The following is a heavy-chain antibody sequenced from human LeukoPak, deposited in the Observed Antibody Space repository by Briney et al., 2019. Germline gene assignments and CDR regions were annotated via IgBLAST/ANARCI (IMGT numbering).Heavy chain of an antibody. CDR3: AREGGVGPTAPPDYYSYQMDV. J-gene: IGHJ6*03. Sequence: ASVKVSCKASGYTFISYGITWVRRAPGQGLEWMGLISPYTTKTNYAQSLQGRVTMTTDTSTSTAYMELRSLRSDDTAVYYCAREGGVGPTAPPDYYSYQMDVWGKGTTVTVSS. D-gene: IGHD1-26*01. CDR2: ISPYTTKT. V-gene: IGHV1-18*01. CDR1: GYTFISYG.